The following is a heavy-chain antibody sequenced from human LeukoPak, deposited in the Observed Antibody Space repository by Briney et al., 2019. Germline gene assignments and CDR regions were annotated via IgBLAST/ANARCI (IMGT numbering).Heavy chain of an antibody. CDR3: ARSGWYSSSWYGDHYYYYGMDV. CDR1: GGSISSGGYY. J-gene: IGHJ6*02. D-gene: IGHD6-13*01. Sequence: PSQTLSLTCTVSGGSISSGGYYWSWIRQHPGKGLEWIGYIYYSGSTYYNPSLKSRVTISVDTSKNQFSLKLSSVTAADTAVYYCARSGWYSSSWYGDHYYYYGMDVWGQGTTVTVSS. V-gene: IGHV4-31*03. CDR2: IYYSGST.